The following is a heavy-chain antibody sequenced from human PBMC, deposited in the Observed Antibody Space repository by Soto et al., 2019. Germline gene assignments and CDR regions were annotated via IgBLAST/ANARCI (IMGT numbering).Heavy chain of an antibody. CDR1: GFTFSSYA. D-gene: IGHD2-15*01. J-gene: IGHJ6*02. Sequence: EVQLLESGGGLVQPGGALRLSCAASGFTFSSYAMSWVRQAPGKGLEWVSAISGSGGSTYYADSVKGRFTISRDNSKNTLYLRMSRLRAEDTAVYDCAKDGSCSGGSCYSWGVGGDYYYYGMDVWGQGTTVPVSS. CDR3: AKDGSCSGGSCYSWGVGGDYYYYGMDV. V-gene: IGHV3-23*01. CDR2: ISGSGGST.